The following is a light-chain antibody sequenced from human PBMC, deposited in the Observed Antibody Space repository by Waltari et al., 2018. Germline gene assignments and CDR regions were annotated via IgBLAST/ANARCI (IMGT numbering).Light chain of an antibody. V-gene: IGLV4-69*01. Sequence: QLVLTQSPSASASPGASVKLTCPLSSGHSRYTTAGHQQQPEKGPRYLMKVNSDGSHSKGDGIPDRFSGSSSGAERYLTISSLQSEDEADYYCQTWGTGIHVVFGGGTKLTVL. CDR3: QTWGTGIHVV. J-gene: IGLJ2*01. CDR1: SGHSRYT. CDR2: VNSDGSH.